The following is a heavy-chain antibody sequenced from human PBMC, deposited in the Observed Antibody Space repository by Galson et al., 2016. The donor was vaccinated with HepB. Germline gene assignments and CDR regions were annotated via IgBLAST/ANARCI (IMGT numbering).Heavy chain of an antibody. Sequence: SLRLSCAASGFTFSGHGLHWVRQAPGKGLEWVAVISHDGSDQYYADSVKGRLTISRDNSKNTLYLQMNSLRAEDTAVYYCSKERGDIVATLGWGGAFDDWGQGTLVTVSS. CDR2: ISHDGSDQ. V-gene: IGHV3-30*18. D-gene: IGHD5-12*01. J-gene: IGHJ4*02. CDR1: GFTFSGHG. CDR3: SKERGDIVATLGWGGAFDD.